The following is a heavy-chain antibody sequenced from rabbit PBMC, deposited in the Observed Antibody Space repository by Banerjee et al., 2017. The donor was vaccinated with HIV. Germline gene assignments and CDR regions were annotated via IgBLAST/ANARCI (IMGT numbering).Heavy chain of an antibody. J-gene: IGHJ4*01. Sequence: QSLEEFGGDLVKPGASLTLTCTASGFSFSSDYDMCWVRQAPGKGLEWIARIDPDSIGGTTWYASWAKGRFTISKTSSTTVTLQMTSLTAADTATYFCARGPYISAWGPYYLTLWGPGTLVTVS. D-gene: IGHD4-1*01. CDR2: IDPDSIGGTT. CDR3: ARGPYISAWGPYYLTL. V-gene: IGHV1S40*01. CDR1: GFSFSSDYD.